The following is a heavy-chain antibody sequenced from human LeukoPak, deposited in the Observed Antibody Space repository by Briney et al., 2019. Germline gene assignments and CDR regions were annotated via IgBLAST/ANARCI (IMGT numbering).Heavy chain of an antibody. D-gene: IGHD6-19*01. V-gene: IGHV4-59*08. Sequence: SETLSLTCTVSGGSISSYYWSWIRQPPGKGLEWIGYIYYSGSTNYNPSLKSRVTISVDTSKNQFSLKLSSVTAADTAVYYCASGPYSSGWYWGYWGQGTLVTVSS. CDR1: GGSISSYY. CDR3: ASGPYSSGWYWGY. CDR2: IYYSGST. J-gene: IGHJ4*02.